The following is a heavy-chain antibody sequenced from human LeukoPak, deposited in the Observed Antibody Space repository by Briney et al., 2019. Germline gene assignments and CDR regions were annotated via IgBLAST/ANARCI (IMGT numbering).Heavy chain of an antibody. CDR1: GFTLDDYD. V-gene: IGHV3-9*01. CDR3: AKGLDGMDV. Sequence: GGSLRLPCAASGFTLDDYDMHWVRHAPGKGLEWVSIINWKSGSVRYADSVKGRFTISRDDAKNSLYLQMKRLRPEDTALYYCAKGLDGMDVWGQGTTVTVSS. CDR2: INWKSGSV. J-gene: IGHJ6*02. D-gene: IGHD3-22*01.